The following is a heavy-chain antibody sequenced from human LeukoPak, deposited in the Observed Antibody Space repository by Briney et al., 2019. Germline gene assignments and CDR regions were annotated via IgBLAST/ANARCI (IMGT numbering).Heavy chain of an antibody. J-gene: IGHJ5*02. Sequence: SETLSLTCTVSGGSISSGGYYWSWIRQHPGKGLEWIGYIYYSGSTYYNPSLKSRVTISVDTSKNQFSLKLSSVTAADTAVYCCAAQDVNWFDPWGQGTLVTVSS. D-gene: IGHD2-15*01. CDR3: AAQDVNWFDP. CDR1: GGSISSGGYY. CDR2: IYYSGST. V-gene: IGHV4-31*03.